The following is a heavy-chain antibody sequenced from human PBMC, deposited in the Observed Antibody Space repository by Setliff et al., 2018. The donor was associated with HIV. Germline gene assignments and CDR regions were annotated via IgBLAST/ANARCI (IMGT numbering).Heavy chain of an antibody. CDR2: VYYNGDT. J-gene: IGHJ4*02. Sequence: SETLSLTCTVSGGSISSGGYYWSWIRRHPEKGLEWIGYVYYNGDTYYNPSLKSRVTLSVDTSKNQFSLNLSSVTAADTAVYYCARAPGVTPFDHWGPGTLVTVSS. D-gene: IGHD2-21*02. V-gene: IGHV4-31*03. CDR1: GGSISSGGYY. CDR3: ARAPGVTPFDH.